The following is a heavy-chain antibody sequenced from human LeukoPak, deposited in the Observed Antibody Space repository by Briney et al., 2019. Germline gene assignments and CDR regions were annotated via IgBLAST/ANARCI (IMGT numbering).Heavy chain of an antibody. CDR3: ARDGGNDYGDYPSDFDY. V-gene: IGHV3-7*01. Sequence: GGSLRLSCAASGFTFSSYWISWVRQAPGKGLEWVANIKQDGSEKYYVDSVKGRFTISRDNAKNSPYLQMNSLRAEDTAVYYCARDGGNDYGDYPSDFDYWGQGTLVTVSS. D-gene: IGHD4-17*01. J-gene: IGHJ4*02. CDR2: IKQDGSEK. CDR1: GFTFSSYW.